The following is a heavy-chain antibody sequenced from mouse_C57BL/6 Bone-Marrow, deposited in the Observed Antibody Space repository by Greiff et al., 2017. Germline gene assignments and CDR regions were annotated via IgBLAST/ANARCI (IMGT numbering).Heavy chain of an antibody. D-gene: IGHD2-4*01. CDR2: INPNNGGT. CDR1: GYTFTDYN. CDR3: ARELRRPPFFDY. Sequence: EVQLQESGPELVKPGASVKMSCKASGYTFTDYNMHWVKQSHGKSLEWIGYINPNNGGTSYNQKFKGKATLTVNKSSSTAYMELRSLTSEDSAVYYWARELRRPPFFDYWGQGTTLTVAS. J-gene: IGHJ2*01. V-gene: IGHV1-22*01.